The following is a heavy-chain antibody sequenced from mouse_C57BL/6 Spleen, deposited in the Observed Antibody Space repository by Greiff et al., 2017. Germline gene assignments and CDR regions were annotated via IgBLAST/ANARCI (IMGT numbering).Heavy chain of an antibody. CDR2: INPNNGGT. CDR3: ARSSTVVASPPYYFDY. V-gene: IGHV1-26*01. D-gene: IGHD1-1*01. Sequence: EVQLQQSGPELVKPGASVKISCKASGYTFTDYYMNWVKQSHGKSLEWIGDINPNNGGTSYNQKFKGKATLTVAKSSSTAYMELRSLTSEDSAVYYWARSSTVVASPPYYFDYWGQGTTLTVSS. CDR1: GYTFTDYY. J-gene: IGHJ2*01.